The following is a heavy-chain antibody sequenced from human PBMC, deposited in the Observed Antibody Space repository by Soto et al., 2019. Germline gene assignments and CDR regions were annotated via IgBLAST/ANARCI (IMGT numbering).Heavy chain of an antibody. Sequence: QVELVHSGPEVKKPGASVKVSCKASGYSFSNSGFSWMRQAPGQGLEWMGWISTYNGNTNYAQKFQGRLSMTRDTSTTTAFMELTTLRSDDTAVYYCARDEYNNGRNWLNPWGQGTLVTVTS. CDR1: GYSFSNSG. CDR2: ISTYNGNT. V-gene: IGHV1-18*01. J-gene: IGHJ5*02. CDR3: ARDEYNNGRNWLNP. D-gene: IGHD2-8*01.